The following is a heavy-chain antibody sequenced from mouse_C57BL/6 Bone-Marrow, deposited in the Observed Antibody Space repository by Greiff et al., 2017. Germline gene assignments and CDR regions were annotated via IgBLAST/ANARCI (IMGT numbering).Heavy chain of an antibody. Sequence: EVHLVESGPVLVKPGASVKMSCKASGYTFPDYYMNWVKQSHGKSLEWIGVINPYNGGTSYNQKFKGKATLTVDKSSSTAYMELNSLTSEDSAVYYCARRGFTTVVATDDWGQGTTLTGSS. CDR3: ARRGFTTVVATDD. J-gene: IGHJ2*01. D-gene: IGHD1-1*01. CDR1: GYTFPDYY. CDR2: INPYNGGT. V-gene: IGHV1-19*01.